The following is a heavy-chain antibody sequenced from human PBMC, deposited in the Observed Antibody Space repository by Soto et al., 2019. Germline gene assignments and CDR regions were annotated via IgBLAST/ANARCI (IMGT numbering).Heavy chain of an antibody. Sequence: GVSLRLSCAASGFTFDDYTMHWVRQAPGKGLEWVSLISWDGGSTYYADSVKGRFTISRDNSKNSLYLQMNSLRTEDTALYYCAKDITRPWLDYYYGMDVWGQGTTVTVSS. CDR2: ISWDGGST. CDR1: GFTFDDYT. V-gene: IGHV3-43*01. D-gene: IGHD6-19*01. J-gene: IGHJ6*02. CDR3: AKDITRPWLDYYYGMDV.